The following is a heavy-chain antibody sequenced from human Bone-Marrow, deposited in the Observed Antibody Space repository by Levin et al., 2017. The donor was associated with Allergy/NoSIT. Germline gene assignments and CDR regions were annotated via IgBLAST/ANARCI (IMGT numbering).Heavy chain of an antibody. CDR2: SRPKARSYTT. J-gene: IGHJ4*02. V-gene: IGHV3-72*01. D-gene: IGHD1-14*01. Sequence: LSLTCAVSGFTFSDYYMDWVRQVPGRGLEWVARSRPKARSYTTEYAASVKDRFTISRDDSKNSLYLQMNSLKDDDTAVYYCARGYRSFDCWGQGTLVTVSS. CDR3: ARGYRSFDC. CDR1: GFTFSDYY.